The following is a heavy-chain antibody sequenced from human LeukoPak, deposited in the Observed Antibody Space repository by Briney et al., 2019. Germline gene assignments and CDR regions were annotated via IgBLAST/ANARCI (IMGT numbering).Heavy chain of an antibody. CDR1: GFTFSSSA. J-gene: IGHJ4*02. Sequence: GGSLRLSCAASGFTFSSSAMSWVRQAPGKGLEWVSSISGGGSNTNHADSVKGRFTISRDNSKSTLYLQMNSLTAEDTAVYYCAXXFNFPNWNRTPFDYWGQGTLVTVSS. CDR3: AXXFNFPNWNRTPFDY. D-gene: IGHD1-1*01. V-gene: IGHV3-23*01. CDR2: ISGGGSNT.